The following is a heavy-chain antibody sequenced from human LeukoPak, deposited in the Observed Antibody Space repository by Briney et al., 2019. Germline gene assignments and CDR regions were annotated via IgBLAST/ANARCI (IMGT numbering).Heavy chain of an antibody. CDR2: ISAYNGNT. D-gene: IGHD4-17*01. V-gene: IGHV1-18*01. CDR1: GYTFTSYG. Sequence: GASVKVSCKASGYTFTSYGISWVRQAPGQGLEWMGWISAYNGNTNYAQKLQGRVTMTTDTSTGTAYMELRSLRSDDTAVYYCARVPYGLDYYYYMDVWGKGTTVTVSS. CDR3: ARVPYGLDYYYYMDV. J-gene: IGHJ6*03.